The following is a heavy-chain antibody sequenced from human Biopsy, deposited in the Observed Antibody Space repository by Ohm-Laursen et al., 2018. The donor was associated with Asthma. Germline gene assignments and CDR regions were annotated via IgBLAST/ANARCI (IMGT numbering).Heavy chain of an antibody. J-gene: IGHJ3*02. V-gene: IGHV1-3*01. D-gene: IGHD3-9*01. CDR3: ARTYYDFLTGQVNDAFAI. Sequence: SVKVSCKASGYTFINYAIHWVRQAPGQRLEWMGWINAGNGNTKYSQKVQGRVTITRDTSASTAYMDLSSLRSEDTAVYYCARTYYDFLTGQVNDAFAIRGQGTMVTVSS. CDR1: GYTFINYA. CDR2: INAGNGNT.